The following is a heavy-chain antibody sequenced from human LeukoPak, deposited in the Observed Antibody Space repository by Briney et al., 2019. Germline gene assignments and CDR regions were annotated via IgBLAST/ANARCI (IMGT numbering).Heavy chain of an antibody. D-gene: IGHD3-22*01. Sequence: SETLSLTCAVYGGSFSGYYWSWIRQPPGKGLEWIGEINHSGSTNYNPSLKSRVTISVETSKNQFSLKLSSVTAADTAVYYCARGNYYDSSGYYSASYNWFDPWGQGTLVTVSS. V-gene: IGHV4-34*01. CDR1: GGSFSGYY. CDR3: ARGNYYDSSGYYSASYNWFDP. J-gene: IGHJ5*02. CDR2: INHSGST.